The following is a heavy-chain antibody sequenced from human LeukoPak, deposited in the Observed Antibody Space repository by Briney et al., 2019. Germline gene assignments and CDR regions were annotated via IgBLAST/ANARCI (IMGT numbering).Heavy chain of an antibody. D-gene: IGHD4-17*01. CDR3: ARHARRYGDYYFDY. Sequence: SETLSLTCTVSGGSISSSSYYWGWIRQPPGKGLEWIGSIYYSGSTYYNPSLKSRVTISVDTSKNQFSLKLGSVTAADTAVYYCARHARRYGDYYFDYWGQGTLVTVSS. CDR1: GGSISSSSYY. J-gene: IGHJ4*02. CDR2: IYYSGST. V-gene: IGHV4-39*01.